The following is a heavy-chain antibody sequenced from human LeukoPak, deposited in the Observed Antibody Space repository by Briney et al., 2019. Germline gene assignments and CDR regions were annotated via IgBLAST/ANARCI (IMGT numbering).Heavy chain of an antibody. D-gene: IGHD5-18*01. J-gene: IGHJ6*02. CDR1: GGTFSSYA. CDR2: IIPIFGTA. CDR3: ARAESYGPYYYYYGMDV. Sequence: ASVKVSCKASGGTFSSYAISWVRQAPGQGLEWMGGIIPIFGTANYAQKFQGRVTITADESTSTAYMELSSLRSEDTAVYYCARAESYGPYYYYYGMDVWGQGTTVTVSS. V-gene: IGHV1-69*13.